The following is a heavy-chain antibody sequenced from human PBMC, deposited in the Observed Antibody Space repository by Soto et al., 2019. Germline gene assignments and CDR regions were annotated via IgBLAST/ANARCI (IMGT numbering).Heavy chain of an antibody. CDR3: SHRRGMIMDV. CDR1: GFSLITGGVS. V-gene: IGHV2-5*02. D-gene: IGHD3-16*01. J-gene: IGHJ6*02. Sequence: QITLKESGPTQVKPTQTLTLTCTFSGFSLITGGVSVAWIRQPPGKALEWLALISGDDEKRYSPSLKSRLTITKDTTKNQVVFTMTNMDPPDTATYYCSHRRGMIMDVWGQGTTVTVSS. CDR2: ISGDDEK.